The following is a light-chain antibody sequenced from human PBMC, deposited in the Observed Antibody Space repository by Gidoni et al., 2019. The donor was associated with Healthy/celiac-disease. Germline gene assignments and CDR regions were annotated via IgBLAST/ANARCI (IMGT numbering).Light chain of an antibody. J-gene: IGKJ1*01. CDR1: QGISNY. CDR2: AAS. CDR3: QKYNSSPLWT. Sequence: IQITQSTSSLSASVGDRVTITCRASQGISNYLAWYQQKPGKVPKLLIYAASTLQSGVPSRFSGSGSGTDFTLTISSLQPEDVATYYCQKYNSSPLWTFGQGTKVEIK. V-gene: IGKV1-27*01.